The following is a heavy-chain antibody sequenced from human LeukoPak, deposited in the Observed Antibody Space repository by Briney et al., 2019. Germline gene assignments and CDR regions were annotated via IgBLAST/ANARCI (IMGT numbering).Heavy chain of an antibody. CDR3: ARDFRIYYGSGSYGSRFDP. V-gene: IGHV3-21*01. Sequence: GGSLRLSCAASGYTFSSYSINWVRQAPGKGPEWVSSISVRSNYIYYADSLKGRFTISRDNAKNSLYLQMNSLRAEDTAIYFCARDFRIYYGSGSYGSRFDPWGQGTLVTVSS. CDR1: GYTFSSYS. J-gene: IGHJ5*02. CDR2: ISVRSNYI. D-gene: IGHD3-10*01.